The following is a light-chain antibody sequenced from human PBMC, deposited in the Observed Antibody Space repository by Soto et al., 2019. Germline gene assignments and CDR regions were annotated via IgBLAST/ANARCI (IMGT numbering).Light chain of an antibody. V-gene: IGLV2-23*02. CDR3: CSYAGSRRV. CDR1: SSDVGSYNF. J-gene: IGLJ2*01. CDR2: EVS. Sequence: QSALTQPASESGSPGQSITISCTGTSSDVGSYNFVSWYQQPPGKAPKLMIYEVSKRPSGVSNRFSGSKSGNTASLTISGLQAEDEADYYCCSYAGSRRVFGGGTKLTVL.